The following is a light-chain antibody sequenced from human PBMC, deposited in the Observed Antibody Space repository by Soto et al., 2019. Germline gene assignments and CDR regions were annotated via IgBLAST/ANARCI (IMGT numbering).Light chain of an antibody. CDR3: QQTYSTTIT. J-gene: IGKJ5*01. V-gene: IGKV1-27*01. Sequence: SQMTQTPSSLSASVVDGFTITFRASQGISNYLAWYQQKPGKVPKLLIYAASTLQSGVPSRFSGSGSGTDFTLTISSLQPEDVATYYCQQTYSTTITFGQGTRLEIK. CDR1: QGISNY. CDR2: AAS.